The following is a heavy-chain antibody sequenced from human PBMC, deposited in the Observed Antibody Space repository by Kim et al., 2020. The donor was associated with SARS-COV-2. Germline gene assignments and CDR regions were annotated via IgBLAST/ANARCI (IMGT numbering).Heavy chain of an antibody. J-gene: IGHJ5*02. CDR1: GFTFSSYW. CDR3: ARDIEGSSSA. D-gene: IGHD1-26*01. CDR2: XNPDARST. V-gene: IGHV3-74*01. Sequence: GGSLRLSCAASGFTFSSYWMHWVRQAPGKGXVWVSRXNPDARSTDYADFVKGLFTISRDNAKDTLYLQVNSLRAEDTAIYYCARDIEGSSSAWGQGTLVTVSX.